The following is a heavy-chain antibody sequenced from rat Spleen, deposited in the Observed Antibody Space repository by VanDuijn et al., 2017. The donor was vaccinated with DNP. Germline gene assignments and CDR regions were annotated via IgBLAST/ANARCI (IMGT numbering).Heavy chain of an antibody. J-gene: IGHJ4*01. CDR2: IWGDGNT. CDR3: TRESWGYVMDA. V-gene: IGHV2S75*01. CDR1: GFSLTTNG. Sequence: QVQLKESGPGLVQPSQTLSLTCTVSGFSLTTNGVSWVRQSPGKGLEWMGIIWGDGNTDYNSALKSRLSINRDTSKSQAFLKMNSLQTDDTAIYYCTRESWGYVMDAWGQGASDTVSS. D-gene: IGHD5-1*01.